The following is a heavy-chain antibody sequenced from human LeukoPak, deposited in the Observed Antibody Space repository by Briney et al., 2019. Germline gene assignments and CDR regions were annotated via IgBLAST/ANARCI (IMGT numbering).Heavy chain of an antibody. CDR2: MYHAGST. V-gene: IGHV4-59*11. Sequence: ASETLSLTCTVSGVSISSHYWSWIRQPPGKGLEWIGYMYHAGSTNSNPSLKSRVTMSVDTSKNQFSLRLTSVTAADTAVYYCARTCGRGTIDPGTSGFVDYWGQGTLVTVSS. J-gene: IGHJ4*02. CDR3: ARTCGRGTIDPGTSGFVDY. CDR1: GVSISSHY. D-gene: IGHD3-22*01.